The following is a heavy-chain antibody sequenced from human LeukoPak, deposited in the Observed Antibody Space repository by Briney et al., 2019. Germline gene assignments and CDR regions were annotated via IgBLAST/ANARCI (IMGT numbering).Heavy chain of an antibody. CDR2: INSDGSST. D-gene: IGHD3-22*01. CDR1: GFTFCIYR. Sequence: GGSLRHSCAASGFTFCIYRMHCVRQAPGKGLVWVSRINSDGSSTSYADSVKGRFTISRDNAKNTLHLQMNSLRAEDTAVYYCARGSYDSSSYYFNYYYYYGMLVWGRETTVTVSS. V-gene: IGHV3-74*01. CDR3: ARGSYDSSSYYFNYYYYYGMLV. J-gene: IGHJ6*02.